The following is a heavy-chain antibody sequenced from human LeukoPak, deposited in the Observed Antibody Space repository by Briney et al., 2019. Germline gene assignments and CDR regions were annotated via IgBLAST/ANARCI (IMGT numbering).Heavy chain of an antibody. Sequence: SEPLSLTCTVSGGSIRSSSYYWGWIRQPPGKGLEWIGSIYYSGSTYYNPSLKSRVTISVDTSKNQFSLKLSSVTAADTAVYYCARVDSGGYHSDYWGQGTLVTVSS. J-gene: IGHJ4*02. CDR1: GGSIRSSSYY. CDR2: IYYSGST. V-gene: IGHV4-39*07. D-gene: IGHD3-22*01. CDR3: ARVDSGGYHSDY.